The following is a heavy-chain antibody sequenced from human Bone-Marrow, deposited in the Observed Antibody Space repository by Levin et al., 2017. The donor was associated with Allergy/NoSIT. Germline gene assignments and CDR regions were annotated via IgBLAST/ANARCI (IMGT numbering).Heavy chain of an antibody. J-gene: IGHJ5*02. CDR1: GFTFSSYW. CDR2: IKQDGSEK. Sequence: GGSLRLSCAASGFTFSSYWMSWVRQAPGKGLEWVANIKQDGSEKYYVDSVKGRFTISRDNAKNSLYLQMNSLRAEDTAVYYCARVTWRYFDWSTPRNWFDPWGQGTLVTVSS. CDR3: ARVTWRYFDWSTPRNWFDP. D-gene: IGHD3-9*01. V-gene: IGHV3-7*01.